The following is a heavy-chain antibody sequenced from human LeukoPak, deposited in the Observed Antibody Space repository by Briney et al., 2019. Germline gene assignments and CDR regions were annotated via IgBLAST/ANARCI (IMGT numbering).Heavy chain of an antibody. CDR1: GGSISSYY. CDR3: ARLSYAKWLLGPGAFDI. V-gene: IGHV4-59*08. D-gene: IGHD3-22*01. CDR2: IYYSGST. J-gene: IGHJ3*02. Sequence: SETLSLTCTVSGGSISSYYWSWIRQPPGKGLEWIGYIYYSGSTNYNPSLKSRVTISVDTSKNQFSLKLSSVTAADTAVYYCARLSYAKWLLGPGAFDIWGQGTMVTVSS.